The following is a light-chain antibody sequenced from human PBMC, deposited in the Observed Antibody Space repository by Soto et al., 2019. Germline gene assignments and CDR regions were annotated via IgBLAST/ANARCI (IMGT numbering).Light chain of an antibody. J-gene: IGLJ1*01. V-gene: IGLV2-14*01. CDR1: SSDVGGYNY. Sequence: QSALTQPASVSGSPGQSITISCTGTSSDVGGYNYVSWYQQHPGKAPKLMIFEVSNRPSGISIRFSGSKSGNTASLTISGLQTEDGADYYCSSYTNNSPYVVGTGTKVTVL. CDR3: SSYTNNSPYV. CDR2: EVS.